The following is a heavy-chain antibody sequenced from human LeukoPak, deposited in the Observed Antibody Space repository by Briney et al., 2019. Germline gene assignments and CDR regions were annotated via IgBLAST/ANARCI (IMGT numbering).Heavy chain of an antibody. V-gene: IGHV4-34*01. CDR2: ISHSGST. CDR1: GGSFSGYY. D-gene: IGHD5-18*01. CDR3: AKPLRGYSYGHNAFDI. Sequence: PSETLSLTCAVYGGSFSGYYWSWIRQPPGKGLEWIGEISHSGSTNYNPSLKSRVTISVDTSKNQFSLKLSSVTAADTAVYYCAKPLRGYSYGHNAFDIWGQGTMVTVSS. J-gene: IGHJ3*02.